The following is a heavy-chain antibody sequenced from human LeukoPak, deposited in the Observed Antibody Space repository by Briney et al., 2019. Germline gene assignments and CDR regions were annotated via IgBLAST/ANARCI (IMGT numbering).Heavy chain of an antibody. CDR2: INHSGST. V-gene: IGHV4-34*01. CDR3: AKIVVTGFHY. J-gene: IGHJ4*02. D-gene: IGHD2-21*02. CDR1: GGSFSGYY. Sequence: PSETLSLTCAVYGGSFSGYYWSWIRQPPGKGLEWIGEINHSGSTNYNPSLKSRVTISVDTSKNQFSLKLSSVTAADTAVYYCAKIVVTGFHYWGQGTLVTVSS.